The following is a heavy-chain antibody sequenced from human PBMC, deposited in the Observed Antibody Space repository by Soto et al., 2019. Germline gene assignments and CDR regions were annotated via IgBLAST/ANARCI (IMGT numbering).Heavy chain of an antibody. CDR1: GLTVRSNN. V-gene: IGHV3-53*02. CDR3: ARSGYSGYDYSHFDY. D-gene: IGHD5-12*01. CDR2: IYSGGNT. J-gene: IGHJ4*02. Sequence: EVQLVETGGGLIQPGGSLRLSCAASGLTVRSNNMTWVRQAPGKGLEWVSVIYSGGNTYYADSVKGRFTISRDNSKNTVYLQMNSLRAEDTAVYYCARSGYSGYDYSHFDYWGQGTLVTVSS.